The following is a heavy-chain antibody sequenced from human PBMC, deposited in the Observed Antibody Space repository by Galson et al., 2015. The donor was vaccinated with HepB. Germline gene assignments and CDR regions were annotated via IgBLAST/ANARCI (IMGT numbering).Heavy chain of an antibody. V-gene: IGHV4-30-2*01. CDR3: TRGVSGDVLTGYSLWFDP. CDR1: GGSISSGSYS. Sequence: TLSLTCAVSGGSISSGSYSWSWIRQPPGRGLEWIGHIYQSGSTYYNPSLKSRVTISVDRSKNQFSLKLSSVTAADTAVYYCTRGVSGDVLTGYSLWFDPWGQGTLVTVSS. J-gene: IGHJ5*02. D-gene: IGHD3-9*01. CDR2: IYQSGST.